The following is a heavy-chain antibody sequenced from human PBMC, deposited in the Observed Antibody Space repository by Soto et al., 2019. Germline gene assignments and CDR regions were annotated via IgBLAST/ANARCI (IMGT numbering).Heavy chain of an antibody. CDR2: IWYDGSNK. Sequence: QVQLVESGGGVVQPGRSLRLSCAASGFTFSSYGMHWVRQAPGKGLEWVAVIWYDGSNKYYADSVKGRFTISRDNSKNTLYLQMNSLRAEDTAVYYCARELLRRLGDYGGYFDYWGQGTLVTVSS. CDR1: GFTFSSYG. V-gene: IGHV3-33*01. CDR3: ARELLRRLGDYGGYFDY. D-gene: IGHD4-17*01. J-gene: IGHJ4*02.